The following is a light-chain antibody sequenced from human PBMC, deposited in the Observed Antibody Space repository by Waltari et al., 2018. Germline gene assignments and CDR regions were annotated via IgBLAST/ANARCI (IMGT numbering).Light chain of an antibody. CDR3: QHYVSLPAT. CDR1: QSVSRT. CDR2: GAS. V-gene: IGKV3-20*01. J-gene: IGKJ1*01. Sequence: SVRASQSVSRTLAWYQQEPGQAPRLLIYGASSRATGIPDRFSGSGSGTDFSLTISRLEPDDSAVYFCQHYVSLPATFGQGTKVEIK.